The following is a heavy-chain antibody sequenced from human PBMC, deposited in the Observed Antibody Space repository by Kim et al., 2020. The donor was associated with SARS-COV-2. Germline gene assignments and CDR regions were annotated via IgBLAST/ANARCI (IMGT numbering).Heavy chain of an antibody. D-gene: IGHD3-22*01. V-gene: IGHV3-7*01. CDR3: ARVRHPTMIVVVITGAYWYFDL. J-gene: IGHJ2*01. Sequence: GGSLRLSCAASGFTFSSYWMSWVRQAPGKGLEWVANIKQDGSEKYYVDSVKGRFTISRDNAKNSLYLQMNSLRAEDTAVYYCARVRHPTMIVVVITGAYWYFDLWGRGTLVTVSS. CDR1: GFTFSSYW. CDR2: IKQDGSEK.